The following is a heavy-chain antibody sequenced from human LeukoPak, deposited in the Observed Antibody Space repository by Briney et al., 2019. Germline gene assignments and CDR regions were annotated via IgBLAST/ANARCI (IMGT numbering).Heavy chain of an antibody. V-gene: IGHV4-34*01. CDR2: INHSGST. Sequence: SSETLSLTCAVYGGSFRGYYWNWIRQPPGKGLEWIGEINHSGSTNYNPSLKSRVTISVDTSKNQFSLKLSSVTAADTAVYYCARGPAVYDSSGYYPDYWGQGTLVTVSS. CDR1: GGSFRGYY. D-gene: IGHD3-22*01. J-gene: IGHJ4*02. CDR3: ARGPAVYDSSGYYPDY.